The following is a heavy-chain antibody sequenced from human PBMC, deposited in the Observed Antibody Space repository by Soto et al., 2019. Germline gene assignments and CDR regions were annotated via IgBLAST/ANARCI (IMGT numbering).Heavy chain of an antibody. V-gene: IGHV3-9*01. CDR2: ISWNSGSI. D-gene: IGHD1-26*01. J-gene: IGHJ6*03. CDR1: GFTFDDYA. CDR3: AKDGDVGRYPGYMDV. Sequence: GGSLRLSCAASGFTFDDYAMHWVRQAPGKGLEWVSGISWNSGSIGYADSVKGRFTISRDNAKNSLYLQMNSLRAEDTALYYCAKDGDVGRYPGYMDVWGKGTTVTVSS.